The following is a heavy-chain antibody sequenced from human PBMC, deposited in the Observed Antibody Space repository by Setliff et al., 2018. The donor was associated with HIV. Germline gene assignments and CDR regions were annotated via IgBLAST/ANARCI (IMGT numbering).Heavy chain of an antibody. D-gene: IGHD3-22*01. J-gene: IGHJ1*01. CDR2: MNPNSGNR. CDR1: GYSFITDD. V-gene: IGHV1-8*02. CDR3: VRGVTRDISGYYRDEYFQH. Sequence: GASVKVSCKASGYSFITDDINWVRQAPGQGLEWMGWMNPNSGNRGYAQKFQGRVTMTTDISTSTAYMELRTLRSDDTAVYYCVRGVTRDISGYYRDEYFQHWGQGTPVTVSS.